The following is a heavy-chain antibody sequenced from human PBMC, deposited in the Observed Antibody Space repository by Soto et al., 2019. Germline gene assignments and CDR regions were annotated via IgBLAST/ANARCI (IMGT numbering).Heavy chain of an antibody. V-gene: IGHV1-69*06. J-gene: IGHJ6*02. CDR1: GGTFSSYA. Sequence: QVQLVQSGAEVKKPGSSVKVSCKASGGTFSSYAISWVRQAPGQGLEWMGGIIPIFGTTNYAQKFQGRVTITADKSTSTAHMELGSLRSEDTAVYYCATPEKGESSSSWYGRYYYYGMDVWGQGTTVTVSS. D-gene: IGHD6-13*01. CDR2: IIPIFGTT. CDR3: ATPEKGESSSSWYGRYYYYGMDV.